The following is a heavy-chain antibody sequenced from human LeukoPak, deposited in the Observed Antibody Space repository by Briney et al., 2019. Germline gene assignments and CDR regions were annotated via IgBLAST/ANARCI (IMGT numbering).Heavy chain of an antibody. CDR2: ISAYNGNT. V-gene: IGHV1-18*01. CDR3: ATSIAAAGTKIYYFDY. J-gene: IGHJ4*02. D-gene: IGHD6-13*01. CDR1: GYTFTSYG. Sequence: ASVKVSCKASGYTFTSYGISWVRQAPGQGLEWMGWISAYNGNTNYAQKLQGRVTVTTDTSTSTAYMELRSLRSDDTAVYYCATSIAAAGTKIYYFDYWGQGTLVTVSS.